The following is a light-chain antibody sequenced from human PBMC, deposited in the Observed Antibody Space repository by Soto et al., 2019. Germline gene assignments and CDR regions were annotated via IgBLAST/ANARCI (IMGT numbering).Light chain of an antibody. CDR3: CSYTTSSTYV. J-gene: IGLJ1*01. V-gene: IGLV2-14*03. CDR2: DVT. CDR1: SSYVGGYNY. Sequence: QSVLTQPASVSGSPGQSIAISCTGSSSYVGGYNYVSWYQHHPGTAPKLMIYDVTNRPSGVSDRLSGSKSGNTASLTISGLQAEDEADYYCCSYTTSSTYVFGTGTKVTVL.